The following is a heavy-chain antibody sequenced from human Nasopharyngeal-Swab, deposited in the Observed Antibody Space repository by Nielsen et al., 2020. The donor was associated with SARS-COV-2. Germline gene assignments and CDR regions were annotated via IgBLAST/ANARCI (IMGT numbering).Heavy chain of an antibody. D-gene: IGHD5-18*01. CDR3: AGDRVDTAMAYYYYYGMDV. Sequence: WVRQAPGQGLEWMGIINPSGGSKSYAQKFQGRFTMTRDTSTRTVYMELSSLRSEDTAVYYCAGDRVDTAMAYYYYYGMDVWGKGTTVTVSS. V-gene: IGHV1-46*01. CDR2: INPSGGSK. J-gene: IGHJ6*04.